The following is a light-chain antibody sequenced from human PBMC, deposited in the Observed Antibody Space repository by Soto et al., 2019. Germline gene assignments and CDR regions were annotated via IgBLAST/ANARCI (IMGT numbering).Light chain of an antibody. V-gene: IGKV3-20*01. CDR1: QSVSSSY. J-gene: IGKJ4*01. CDR3: QQYGNSPIT. Sequence: EIVLTPYPGTLSLSPGERATLSCRASQSVSSSYLAWYQQKAGQAPRLLIYGASSRATGIPDRFSGSGSGTDFTLTISRLEPKEFAVYYCQQYGNSPITFGGGTKVDIK. CDR2: GAS.